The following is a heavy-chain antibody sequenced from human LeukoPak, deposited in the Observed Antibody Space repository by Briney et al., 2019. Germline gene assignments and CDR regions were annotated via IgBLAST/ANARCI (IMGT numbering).Heavy chain of an antibody. CDR3: SREDY. Sequence: ASVKVSFQASVYTFTDYYLHWVRQAPGQGLEWVGWINPNSGVTNYAQKFQGRVSMTSDTSISTVYMELSRLRSDDTAVYYCSREDYWGQGTLVTVSS. CDR2: INPNSGVT. CDR1: VYTFTDYY. J-gene: IGHJ4*02. V-gene: IGHV1-2*02.